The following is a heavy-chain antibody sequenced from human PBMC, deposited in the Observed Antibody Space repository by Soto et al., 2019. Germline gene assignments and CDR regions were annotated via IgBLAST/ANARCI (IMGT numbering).Heavy chain of an antibody. CDR1: GGSISSGDYY. V-gene: IGHV4-30-4*01. D-gene: IGHD5-18*01. CDR2: IYYSGST. Sequence: SETLSLTCTVSGGSISSGDYYWSWIRQPPGKGLEWIGYIYYSGSTYYNPSLKSRVTISVDTSKNQFSLKLSSVTAADTAVYYCASTAMAPSFHFDYWGQGTLATVSS. CDR3: ASTAMAPSFHFDY. J-gene: IGHJ4*02.